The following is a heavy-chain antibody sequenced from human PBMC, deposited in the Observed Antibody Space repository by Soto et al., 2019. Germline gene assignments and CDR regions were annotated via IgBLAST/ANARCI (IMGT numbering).Heavy chain of an antibody. CDR1: GFSLSTSGVG. D-gene: IGHD1-1*01. V-gene: IGHV2-5*01. Sequence: QITLKESGPTLVKPTQTLTLTCTFSGFSLSTSGVGVGWIRQPPGKALEWLALIYWNDDKRYSPSLKSRLIITKDTSKNQVVLTMTNMDPVDTATYYCAHRRRGVTTVGFDPWGQGTLVTVSS. J-gene: IGHJ5*02. CDR3: AHRRRGVTTVGFDP. CDR2: IYWNDDK.